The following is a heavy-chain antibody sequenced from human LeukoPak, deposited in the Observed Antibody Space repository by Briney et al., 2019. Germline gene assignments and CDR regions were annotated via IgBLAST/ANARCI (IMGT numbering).Heavy chain of an antibody. J-gene: IGHJ5*02. D-gene: IGHD3-3*01. Sequence: GASVKVSCKASGGTFSSYAISWVRQAPGQGLEWMGGIIPIFGTANYAQKFRGRVTITTDESTSTAYMELSSLRSEDTAVYYCASRPTIFGVVTPSWFDPWGQGTLVTVSS. V-gene: IGHV1-69*05. CDR3: ASRPTIFGVVTPSWFDP. CDR2: IIPIFGTA. CDR1: GGTFSSYA.